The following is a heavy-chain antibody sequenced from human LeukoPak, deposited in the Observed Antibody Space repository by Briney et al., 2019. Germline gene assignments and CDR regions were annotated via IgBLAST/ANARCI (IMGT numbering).Heavy chain of an antibody. J-gene: IGHJ6*03. CDR1: RFTVSTNY. V-gene: IGHV3-66*01. CDR2: IDSGGFT. Sequence: PGGSLRLSCAASRFTVSTNYMSWVRQAPGKGLEWVSLIDSGGFTYYADSVKGRFSISRDNSRNTLYLQMGSLRAEDTAVYYCARDLRSGAYYYFYMDVWGNGTTVIVSS. CDR3: ARDLRSGAYYYFYMDV. D-gene: IGHD3-3*01.